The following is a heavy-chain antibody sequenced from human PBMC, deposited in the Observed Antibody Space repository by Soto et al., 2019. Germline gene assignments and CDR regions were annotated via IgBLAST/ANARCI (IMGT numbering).Heavy chain of an antibody. CDR2: IYYSGST. J-gene: IGHJ5*02. CDR3: ARVGGRNNYNWFDP. V-gene: IGHV4-59*01. Sequence: SETLSLTCTVSGGSISGYFWSWIRQPPGRGLEWIGYIYYSGSTNYNPSLKSRVTISIDTSKNQFSLKLSSVTAADTALYYCARVGGRNNYNWFDPWGQGTLVTVSS. D-gene: IGHD1-20*01. CDR1: GGSISGYF.